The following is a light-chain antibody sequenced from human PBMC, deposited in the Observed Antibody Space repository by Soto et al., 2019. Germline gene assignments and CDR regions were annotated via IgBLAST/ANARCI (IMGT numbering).Light chain of an antibody. CDR1: SNDVGTYNL. CDR3: CSYGRSVV. J-gene: IGLJ2*01. CDR2: EAS. Sequence: QSALTQPASVSGSPGQSITFSCTGISNDVGTYNLVSWYQHHPGKAPKLIIYEASKRPSGVPNRFSGSKSGNTASLTISGLHAEDEADYYCCSYGRSVVFGGGTKLTVL. V-gene: IGLV2-23*01.